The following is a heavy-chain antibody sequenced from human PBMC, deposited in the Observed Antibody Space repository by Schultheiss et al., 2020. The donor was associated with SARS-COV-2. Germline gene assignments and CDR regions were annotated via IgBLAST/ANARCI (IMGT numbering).Heavy chain of an antibody. CDR2: ISGSGGST. J-gene: IGHJ4*02. D-gene: IGHD4-17*01. V-gene: IGHV3-23*01. CDR3: AKAARSWYGDDYGDYPDY. Sequence: GSLRLSCAASGFTFSSYAMSWVRQAPGKGLEWVSAISGSGGSTYYADSVKGRFTISRDNSKNTLYLQMNSLRAEDTAVYYCAKAARSWYGDDYGDYPDYWGQGTLVTVSS. CDR1: GFTFSSYA.